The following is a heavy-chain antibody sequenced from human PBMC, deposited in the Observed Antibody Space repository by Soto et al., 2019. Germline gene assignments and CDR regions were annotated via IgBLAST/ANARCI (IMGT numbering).Heavy chain of an antibody. V-gene: IGHV4-39*01. Sequence: QLQLQESGPGLVKPSETLSLTCSVSGGSISSSNYYWAWIRQPPGKGLEWIGGIYHTGETYYNPSLPPRCNLSVATSKDQFPPILNPGAARDTALFFRLGHEPLVGLNVYWGRGALVTVSS. CDR1: GGSISSSNYY. J-gene: IGHJ4*02. CDR3: LGHEPLVGLNVY. D-gene: IGHD1-26*01. CDR2: IYHTGET.